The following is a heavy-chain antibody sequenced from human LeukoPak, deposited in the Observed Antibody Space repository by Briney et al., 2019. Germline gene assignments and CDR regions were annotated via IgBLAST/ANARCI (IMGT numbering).Heavy chain of an antibody. CDR2: ISGSGGST. CDR3: ARVAKGSSWENYYFDY. D-gene: IGHD6-13*01. J-gene: IGHJ4*02. CDR1: GFTFSSYA. Sequence: GGSLRLSCAASGFTFSSYAMSWVRQAPGKGLEWVSAISGSGGSTYYADSVKGRFTISRDNAKNSLYLQVNSLRAEDTAVYYCARVAKGSSWENYYFDYWGQGTLVTVSS. V-gene: IGHV3-23*01.